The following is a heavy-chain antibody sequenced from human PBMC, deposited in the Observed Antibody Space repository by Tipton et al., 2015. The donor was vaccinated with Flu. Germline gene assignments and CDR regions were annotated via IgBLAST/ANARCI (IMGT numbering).Heavy chain of an antibody. J-gene: IGHJ4*02. CDR1: GGSVSGHY. CDR3: ARDDSGFNDY. CDR2: INHSGST. Sequence: TLSLTCAVYGGSVSGHYWSWIRQPPGKGLEWIGEINHSGSTNYNPSLKSRVTISGDTSKNQFSLKLSSVTAADTAVYYCARDDSGFNDYWGPGTLVTVSS. D-gene: IGHD3-22*01. V-gene: IGHV4-34*01.